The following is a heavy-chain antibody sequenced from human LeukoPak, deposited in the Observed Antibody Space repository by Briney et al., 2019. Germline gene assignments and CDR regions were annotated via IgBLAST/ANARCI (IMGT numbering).Heavy chain of an antibody. CDR3: ARDGTE. D-gene: IGHD1-1*01. Sequence: ASVKVACKASGYTFTGYYIHWVRQAPGQGLEWMGWINPNSGGTNYARNFQGRVTMTRDTSISTAYMELSRLTSDDTAVYYCARDGTEWGQGTLVTVSS. V-gene: IGHV1-2*02. CDR2: INPNSGGT. CDR1: GYTFTGYY. J-gene: IGHJ4*02.